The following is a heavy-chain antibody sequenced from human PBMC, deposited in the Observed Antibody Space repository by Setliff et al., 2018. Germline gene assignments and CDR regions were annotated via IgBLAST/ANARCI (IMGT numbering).Heavy chain of an antibody. J-gene: IGHJ4*02. D-gene: IGHD1-26*01. CDR1: GFTFSSYA. V-gene: IGHV3-23*01. CDR2: ISGSAQTT. Sequence: GGSLRLSCAASGFTFSSYAITWVRQAPGKGLEWVSMISGSAQTTYYADSVKGRFTISRDNSKNKVYLEMNSLRAEDTAVYYCAKYLVATRGFDYWGQGTLVTVSS. CDR3: AKYLVATRGFDY.